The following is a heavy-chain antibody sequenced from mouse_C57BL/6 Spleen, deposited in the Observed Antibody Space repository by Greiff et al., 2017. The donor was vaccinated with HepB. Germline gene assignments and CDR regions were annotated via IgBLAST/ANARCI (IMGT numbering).Heavy chain of an antibody. V-gene: IGHV1-59*01. CDR1: GYTFTSYW. D-gene: IGHD1-1*01. Sequence: VKLQQPGAELVRPGTSVKLSCKASGYTFTSYWMHWVKQRPGQGLEWIGVIDPSDSYTNYNQKFKGKATLTVDTSSSTAYMQLSSLTSEDSAVYYCARSTTVVAREGYFDYWGQGTTLTVSS. CDR3: ARSTTVVAREGYFDY. CDR2: IDPSDSYT. J-gene: IGHJ2*01.